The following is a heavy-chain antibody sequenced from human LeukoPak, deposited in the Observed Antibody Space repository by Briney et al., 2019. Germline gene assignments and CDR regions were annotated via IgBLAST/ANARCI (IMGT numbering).Heavy chain of an antibody. Sequence: GGSLRLSCAASGFTFNSHSMNWVRQAPGKGPEWVANINQVGSSKYFVDSVKGRFIISRDNAKNSLYLQMHSLRDEDTAVYYCANLGPPGRDHYLESWGQGTLVTASS. CDR2: INQVGSSK. D-gene: IGHD5-24*01. CDR1: GFTFNSHS. CDR3: ANLGPPGRDHYLES. V-gene: IGHV3-7*01. J-gene: IGHJ4*02.